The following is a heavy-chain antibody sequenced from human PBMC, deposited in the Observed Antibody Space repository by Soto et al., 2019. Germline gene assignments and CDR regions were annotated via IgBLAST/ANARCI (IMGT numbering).Heavy chain of an antibody. Sequence: SETLSLTCTVSGGSISSSSYFWGWIRQPPGKGLEWIGNIYYSGTTYYNPSLKSRVTISVDTSKNQFSLKLNSVTAADTAVYYCARRKTGTACSIYYWGRGTLVTVSS. CDR2: IYYSGTT. D-gene: IGHD1-1*01. CDR1: GGSISSSSYF. CDR3: ARRKTGTACSIYY. V-gene: IGHV4-39*01. J-gene: IGHJ4*02.